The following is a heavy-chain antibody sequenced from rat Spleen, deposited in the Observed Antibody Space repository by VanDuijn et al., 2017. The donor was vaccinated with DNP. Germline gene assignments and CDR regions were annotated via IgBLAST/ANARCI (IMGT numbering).Heavy chain of an antibody. D-gene: IGHD3-3*01. J-gene: IGHJ2*01. CDR1: GHSITSNY. CDR2: ISYSGST. CDR3: ARYGSVALDY. Sequence: EVQLQESGPGLVKPSQSLSLTCSVTGHSITSNYWGWIRKFPGNNMEWIGHISYSGSTGYNPSLKSRISITRDTSKNQFFLQLNSVTTEDTATYYCARYGSVALDYWGQGVMVTVSS. V-gene: IGHV3-1*01.